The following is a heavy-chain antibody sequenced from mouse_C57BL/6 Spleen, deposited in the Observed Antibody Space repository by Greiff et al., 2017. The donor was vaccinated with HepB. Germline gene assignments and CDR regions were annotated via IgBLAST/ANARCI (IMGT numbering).Heavy chain of an antibody. CDR1: GYTFTSYG. D-gene: IGHD2-2*01. J-gene: IGHJ2*01. V-gene: IGHV1-81*01. CDR2: IYPRNGST. CDR3: ARSTMVTAYYFDY. Sequence: QVQLQQSGAELARPGASVKLSCKASGYTFTSYGISWVKQRTGRGLEWIGEIYPRNGSTYYNEKCKGKATLTADKSSSTAYMELRSLTSEDSAVYFCARSTMVTAYYFDYWGQGTTLTVSS.